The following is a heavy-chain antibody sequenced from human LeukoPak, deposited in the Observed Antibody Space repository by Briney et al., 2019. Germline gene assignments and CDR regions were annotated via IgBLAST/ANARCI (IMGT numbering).Heavy chain of an antibody. D-gene: IGHD1-7*01. J-gene: IGHJ5*02. CDR1: GGSMSDYY. V-gene: IGHV4-59*01. CDR3: ARGGDWNYGWFDP. Sequence: SETLSLTCGVSGGSMSDYYWSWLRQPAGKGLEWIGYIYYSGSTNYNPSLKSRVTISVDTSKNQFSLKLSSVTAADTAVYYCARGGDWNYGWFDPWGQGTLVTVSS. CDR2: IYYSGST.